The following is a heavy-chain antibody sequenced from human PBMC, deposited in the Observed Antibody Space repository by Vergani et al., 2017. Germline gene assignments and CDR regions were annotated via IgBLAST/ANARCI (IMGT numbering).Heavy chain of an antibody. CDR2: ISGPGLST. V-gene: IGHV3-23*01. Sequence: EVHLLESGGGLIQPGGSLRISCAASGFTFSNSAVSWVRQAPGRGLAWVSSISGPGLSTYYADSVKGRFSISRDNSKNTVYLQINSLRAEDTAFYYCADLYGDDGFSPFWGQGTLVTVSS. J-gene: IGHJ4*02. CDR1: GFTFSNSA. CDR3: ADLYGDDGFSPF. D-gene: IGHD2-21*01.